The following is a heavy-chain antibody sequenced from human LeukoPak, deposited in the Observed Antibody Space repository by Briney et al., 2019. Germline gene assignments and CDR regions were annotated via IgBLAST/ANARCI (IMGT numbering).Heavy chain of an antibody. V-gene: IGHV3-21*01. CDR3: ARHPYGVLDY. D-gene: IGHD4-17*01. CDR2: ISSSSSYK. J-gene: IGHJ4*02. Sequence: GGSLRLSCAASGFTFDDYAMHWVRQAPGKGLEWVSSISSSSSYKYYADSVKGRFTISRDNAKNSLYLQMNYLRAEDTAVYYCARHPYGVLDYWGQGTLVTVSS. CDR1: GFTFDDYA.